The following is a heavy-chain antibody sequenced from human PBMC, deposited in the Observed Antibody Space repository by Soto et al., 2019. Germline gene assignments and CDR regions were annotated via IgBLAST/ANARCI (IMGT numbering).Heavy chain of an antibody. D-gene: IGHD3-3*01. V-gene: IGHV1-3*01. CDR1: GYNFNSYA. Sequence: GASVKVSCKASGYNFNSYAMHWVPLAPGQRLEWMGWINAGNGNTKYSQKFQRRVTNTRDTSASTAYMELSSLRSEDTAVYYCARNHYDFWSGYYIYYYCYMDVWGKGTTVTVSS. CDR2: INAGNGNT. J-gene: IGHJ6*03. CDR3: ARNHYDFWSGYYIYYYCYMDV.